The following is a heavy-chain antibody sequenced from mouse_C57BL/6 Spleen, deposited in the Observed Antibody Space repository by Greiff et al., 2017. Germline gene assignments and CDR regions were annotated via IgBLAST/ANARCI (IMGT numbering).Heavy chain of an antibody. D-gene: IGHD3-2*02. CDR1: GYTFTSYW. V-gene: IGHV1-69*01. Sequence: QVQLQQSGAELVMPGASVKLSCKASGYTFTSYWMHWVKQRPGQGLEWIGEIDPSDSYTNYNQKFKGKSTLTVDKSSSTAYMQLSSLTSEDSAVYYCARGKTAQATDYWGQGTTLTVSS. J-gene: IGHJ2*01. CDR2: IDPSDSYT. CDR3: ARGKTAQATDY.